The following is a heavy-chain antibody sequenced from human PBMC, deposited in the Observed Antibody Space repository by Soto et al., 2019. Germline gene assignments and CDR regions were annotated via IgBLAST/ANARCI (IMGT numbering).Heavy chain of an antibody. Sequence: GGSLRLSCAASGFTFSSYSMNWVRQAPGKGLEWVSYISSSSSTIYYADSVKGRFTISRDNAKNSLYLQMNSLRAEDTAVYYCARAQSSSWYGAFDICGQGTMVTVSS. V-gene: IGHV3-48*01. CDR1: GFTFSSYS. CDR3: ARAQSSSWYGAFDI. CDR2: ISSSSSTI. D-gene: IGHD6-13*01. J-gene: IGHJ3*02.